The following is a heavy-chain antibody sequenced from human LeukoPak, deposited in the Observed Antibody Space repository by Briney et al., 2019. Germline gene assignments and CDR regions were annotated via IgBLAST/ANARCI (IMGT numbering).Heavy chain of an antibody. CDR1: GGSISSSSYY. V-gene: IGHV4-39*07. D-gene: IGHD3-3*01. CDR2: IYYSGST. Sequence: SETLSLTCTVSGGSISSSSYYWGWIRQPPGKGLEWIGSIYYSGSTYYNPSLKSQVTISVDTSKNQFSLKLSSVTAADTAVYYCARYSWSGYYQFFAYWGQGTLVTVSS. CDR3: ARYSWSGYYQFFAY. J-gene: IGHJ4*02.